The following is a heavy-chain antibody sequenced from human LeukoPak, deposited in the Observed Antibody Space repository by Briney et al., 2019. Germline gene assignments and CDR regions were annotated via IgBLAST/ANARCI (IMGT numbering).Heavy chain of an antibody. CDR3: ARDGGSYFDY. J-gene: IGHJ4*02. Sequence: TAGGSLRLSCAASGFTFSDAWMSWVRQAPGKGLEWVGRIKDKTDGGTTDYAAPVKGRFTISRDDSKNTLYLQMNSLRAEDTAVYYCARDGGSYFDYWGQGTLVTVSS. CDR1: GFTFSDAW. CDR2: IKDKTDGGTT. D-gene: IGHD1-26*01. V-gene: IGHV3-15*01.